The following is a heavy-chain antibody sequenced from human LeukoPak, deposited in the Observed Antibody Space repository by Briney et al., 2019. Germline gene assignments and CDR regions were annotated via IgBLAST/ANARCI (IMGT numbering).Heavy chain of an antibody. J-gene: IGHJ4*02. D-gene: IGHD6-13*01. CDR2: INHSGST. Sequence: SETLSLTCAVYGGSFSGYYWSWIRQPPGKGLEWIGEINHSGSTNYNPSLKSRVTISVDTSKNQFSLKLSSVTAADTAVYYCAGPPAAGTDYWGQGTLVTVSS. CDR3: AGPPAAGTDY. CDR1: GGSFSGYY. V-gene: IGHV4-34*01.